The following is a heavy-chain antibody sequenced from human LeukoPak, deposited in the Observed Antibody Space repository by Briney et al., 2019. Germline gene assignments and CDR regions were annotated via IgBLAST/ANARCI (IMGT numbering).Heavy chain of an antibody. J-gene: IGHJ3*02. CDR3: ARGQRGYSYGPAAFDI. D-gene: IGHD5-18*01. Sequence: SETLSLTCAVDGGSFSGYYWSWIRQPPGKGLEWIGEINHSGSTNYNPSLKSRVTISADTSKNQFSLKLSSVTAADTAVYYCARGQRGYSYGPAAFDIWGQGTMVSVSS. V-gene: IGHV4-34*01. CDR1: GGSFSGYY. CDR2: INHSGST.